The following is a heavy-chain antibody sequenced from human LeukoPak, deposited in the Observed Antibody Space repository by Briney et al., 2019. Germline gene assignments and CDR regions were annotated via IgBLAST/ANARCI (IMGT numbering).Heavy chain of an antibody. CDR2: ISGDAVSS. CDR3: VREQFSHTSNYFDN. J-gene: IGHJ4*02. V-gene: IGHV3-43*02. D-gene: IGHD5-24*01. Sequence: PGGSLRLSCAASGFMFDDYAMHWVRQVPGRGLEWVSLISGDAVSSFYTDSVKGRFTISRDNNNSSLSLQMRRLTTEDTASYYCVREQFSHTSNYFDNWGQGILVTVSS. CDR1: GFMFDDYA.